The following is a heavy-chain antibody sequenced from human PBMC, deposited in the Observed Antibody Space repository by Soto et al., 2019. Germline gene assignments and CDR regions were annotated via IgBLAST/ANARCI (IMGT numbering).Heavy chain of an antibody. J-gene: IGHJ4*02. CDR2: IYSSGST. CDR1: GGSISGYY. D-gene: IGHD2-2*02. V-gene: IGHV4-59*08. CDR3: ARLACSSTRCFTYFDF. Sequence: QVQLQESGPGLVKTSETLSLTCTVSGGSISGYYWGWIRQPPGKGLEWIGNIYSSGSTNYNPSLQSRVSIAVDTSKNQFSLKLSSVTAADTAVYYCARLACSSTRCFTYFDFWGQGALVTVSS.